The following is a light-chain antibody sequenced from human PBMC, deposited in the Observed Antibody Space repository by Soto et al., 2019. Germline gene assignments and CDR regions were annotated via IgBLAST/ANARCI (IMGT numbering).Light chain of an antibody. V-gene: IGKV3-20*01. CDR3: QQFGGSPPIT. CDR1: QSISSNY. Sequence: EIVLTQSPGTLSLSPGERATLSCRASQSISSNYLAWYQQRPGQAPRLLIYGASTRATGIPDRFSGSGSGTDFTLTVSRLESEDFAVYYCQQFGGSPPITFGQGTRLETK. CDR2: GAS. J-gene: IGKJ5*01.